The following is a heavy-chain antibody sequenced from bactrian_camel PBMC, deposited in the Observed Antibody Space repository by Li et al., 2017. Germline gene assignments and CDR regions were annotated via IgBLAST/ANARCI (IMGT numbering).Heavy chain of an antibody. Sequence: DVQLVESGGGLVQPGGSLKLSCAASGFTFSTWDMSWVRQAPDKGLEWVSAIASAGQKTYYAESVKGRFTISRDNAKNTLFLQMNSLKTEDTGVYFCATKGSFAYWGQGTQVTVS. D-gene: IGHD5*01. CDR1: GFTFSTWD. V-gene: IGHV3S40*01. CDR2: IASAGQKT. CDR3: ATKGSFAY. J-gene: IGHJ4*01.